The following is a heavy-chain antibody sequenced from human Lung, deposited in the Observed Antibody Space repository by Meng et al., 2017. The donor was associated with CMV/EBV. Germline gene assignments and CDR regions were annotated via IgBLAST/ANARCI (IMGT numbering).Heavy chain of an antibody. CDR3: ARHQNGGTYPLDY. J-gene: IGHJ4*02. CDR1: GGSISSGDYY. V-gene: IGHV4-30-4*08. CDR2: IYYSGST. D-gene: IGHD3-16*02. Sequence: QGQLQESGPGLVKPSQTLSLTCTVSGGSISSGDYYWSWIRQPPGKGLEWIGYIYYSGSTYYNPSLKSRVTISVDSSKNQFSLKLSSVTAADTAVYYCARHQNGGTYPLDYWGQGTLVTVSS.